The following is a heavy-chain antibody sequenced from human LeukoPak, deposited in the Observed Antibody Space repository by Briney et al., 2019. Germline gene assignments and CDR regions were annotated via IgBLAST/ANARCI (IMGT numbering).Heavy chain of an antibody. V-gene: IGHV3-72*01. CDR1: GFTFSDHY. CDR3: ARVAANERWYFDL. J-gene: IGHJ2*01. Sequence: GGSLRLSCAASGFTFSDHYMDWVRQAPGEGLEWVGRTRNRPQSYTTEYAASVKGRLTISRDDSKNLLYLQMNSLKSEDTAVYYCARVAANERWYFDLWGRGTLVTVSS. CDR2: TRNRPQSYTT. D-gene: IGHD6-25*01.